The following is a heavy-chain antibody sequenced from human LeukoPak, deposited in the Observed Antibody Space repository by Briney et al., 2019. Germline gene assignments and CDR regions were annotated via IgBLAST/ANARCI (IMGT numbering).Heavy chain of an antibody. D-gene: IGHD2-2*01. J-gene: IGHJ6*04. CDR1: GFTFSNAW. Sequence: GGSLRLSCAASGFTFSNAWMSWVRQAPGKGLEWVGRTKSKTDGGTTDYAAPVKGRFTISRDDSKNTLYLQINSLKTEDTAVYYCTTAKGYCSSTSCSERDYYYYGMDVWGKGTAVTVSS. CDR2: TKSKTDGGTT. CDR3: TTAKGYCSSTSCSERDYYYYGMDV. V-gene: IGHV3-15*01.